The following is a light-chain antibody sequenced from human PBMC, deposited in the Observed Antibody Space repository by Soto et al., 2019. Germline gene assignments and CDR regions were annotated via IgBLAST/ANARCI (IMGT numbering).Light chain of an antibody. CDR2: VAS. V-gene: IGKV1-8*01. CDR3: QQYNSYS. J-gene: IGKJ1*01. CDR1: QDISSY. Sequence: AIRMTQSPSSLSASPGDRVTITCRASQDISSYLAWYQQKPGKAPNLLIYVASTLQSGVPSRFSGSGSGTDFTLTISRLQSEDFATYYCQQYNSYSFGQGTKVDIK.